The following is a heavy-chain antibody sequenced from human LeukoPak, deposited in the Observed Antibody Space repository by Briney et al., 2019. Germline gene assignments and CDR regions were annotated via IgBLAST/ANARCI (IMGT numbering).Heavy chain of an antibody. CDR1: GGSTTGYF. D-gene: IGHD2-21*01. Sequence: SETLSLTCSVSGGSTTGYFWTWIRLPPGKGLEWIGEINHSGSTNYNPSLKSRVTISVDTSKNQFSLKLSSVTAADTAVYYCARGQVIARWSFDLWGRGTLVTVSS. CDR2: INHSGST. V-gene: IGHV4-34*01. J-gene: IGHJ2*01. CDR3: ARGQVIARWSFDL.